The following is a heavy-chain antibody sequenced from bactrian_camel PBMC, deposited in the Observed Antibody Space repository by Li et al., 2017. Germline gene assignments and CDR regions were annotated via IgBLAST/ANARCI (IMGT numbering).Heavy chain of an antibody. V-gene: IGHV3S1*01. D-gene: IGHD6*01. J-gene: IGHJ6*01. CDR2: IDWDGRT. Sequence: HVQLVESGGGSVQPGGSLRLSCVVSGFNYKSYCMAWFRQAPAKEREGVAGIDWDGRTTYAHSVRGRFVISKDNAKNTLYLQMNSLKPEDTAMYYCAAEVRYGGSRCPDSFGYWGQGTQVTVS. CDR1: GFNYKSYC. CDR3: AAEVRYGGSRCPDSFGY.